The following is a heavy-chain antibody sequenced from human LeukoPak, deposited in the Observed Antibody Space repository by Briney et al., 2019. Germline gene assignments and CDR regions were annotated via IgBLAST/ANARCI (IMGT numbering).Heavy chain of an antibody. CDR1: GGSISSYY. CDR3: ARHISYTKITMIVAVGENDY. Sequence: SETLSLTCTVSGGSISSYYWSWIRQTPGKGLEWIGYIYYSGSTYYNPSLKSRVTISVDTSKNQFSLKLSSVTAADTAVYYCARHISYTKITMIVAVGENDYWGQGTLVTVSS. J-gene: IGHJ4*02. V-gene: IGHV4-59*08. D-gene: IGHD3-22*01. CDR2: IYYSGST.